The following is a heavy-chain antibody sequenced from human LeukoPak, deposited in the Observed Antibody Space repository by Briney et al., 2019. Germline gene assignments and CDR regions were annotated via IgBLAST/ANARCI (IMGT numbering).Heavy chain of an antibody. V-gene: IGHV4-39*01. CDR1: GDSINNNNYY. CDR2: IYYNGRT. Sequence: SETLSLTCTVSGDSINNNNYYWGWVRQPPGKGLEWIGNIYYNGRTYYSPSLKSRGTISVDTSNNQFSLRLSSVTAADTAVYYCARHPHQAWFDPWGQGTLVTVSS. CDR3: ARHPHQAWFDP. J-gene: IGHJ5*02. D-gene: IGHD2-2*01.